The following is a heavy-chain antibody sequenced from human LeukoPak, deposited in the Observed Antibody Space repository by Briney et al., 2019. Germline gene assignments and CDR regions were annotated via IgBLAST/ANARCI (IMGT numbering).Heavy chain of an antibody. CDR3: ARKIGVLRYFDWQKVYYFDY. CDR1: GGSFSGYY. Sequence: SETLSLTCAVYGGSFSGYYWSWIRQPPGKGLEWIGEINHSGSTNYNPSLKSRVTISVDTPKNQFSLKLSSVTAADTAVYYCARKIGVLRYFDWQKVYYFDYWGQGTLVTVSS. D-gene: IGHD3-9*01. J-gene: IGHJ4*02. CDR2: INHSGST. V-gene: IGHV4-34*01.